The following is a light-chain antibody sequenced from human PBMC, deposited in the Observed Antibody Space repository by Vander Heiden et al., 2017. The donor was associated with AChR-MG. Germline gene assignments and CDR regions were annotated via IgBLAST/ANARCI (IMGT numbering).Light chain of an antibody. Sequence: QSALTQSASVSGSPGQSITISCTGSNSDVGAYNYVSWYQQHPGKAPKLMIYDVSNRPSGVSDRFSGSKSGNTASLTISGLRTEDEADYYCSSYTTGSTLLVFGGGTKLTVL. CDR2: DVS. J-gene: IGLJ2*01. CDR1: NSDVGAYNY. CDR3: SSYTTGSTLLV. V-gene: IGLV2-14*03.